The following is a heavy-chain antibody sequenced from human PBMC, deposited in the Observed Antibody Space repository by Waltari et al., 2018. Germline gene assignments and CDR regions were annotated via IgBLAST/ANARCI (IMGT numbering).Heavy chain of an antibody. Sequence: QVQLVESGGGVVQPGRSLRLSCAASGFTFSSYAMHWVRQAPGKGVEWVAVIFYDGRNKNNAESVKGRFTSSRDNSKNTLYLQMNSLRAEDTAVYYCARFPGNSVGATGLWGQGTLVTVSS. CDR2: IFYDGRNK. D-gene: IGHD1-26*01. CDR3: ARFPGNSVGATGL. V-gene: IGHV3-30*04. CDR1: GFTFSSYA. J-gene: IGHJ4*02.